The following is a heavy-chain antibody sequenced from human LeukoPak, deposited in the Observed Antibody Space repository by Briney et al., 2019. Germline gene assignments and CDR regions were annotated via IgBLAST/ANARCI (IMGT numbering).Heavy chain of an antibody. J-gene: IGHJ4*02. CDR3: AKDGTGCGGDCYSDY. V-gene: IGHV3-23*01. CDR1: GFTFSAYG. CDR2: ITYSSGNT. D-gene: IGHD2-21*02. Sequence: GGSLRLSCAASGFTFSAYGMSWFRQAPGKGLKWVSAITYSSGNTYYADSVKGRFTISRDNSKSTLYLQMNSLRAEDTALYYCAKDGTGCGGDCYSDYWGQGTLVTVSS.